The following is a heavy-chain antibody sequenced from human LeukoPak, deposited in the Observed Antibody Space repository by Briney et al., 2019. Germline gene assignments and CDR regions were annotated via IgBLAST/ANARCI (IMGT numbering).Heavy chain of an antibody. CDR2: IIPILGIA. D-gene: IGHD6-13*01. Sequence: GASVKVSCKASGGTFSSYAISRVRQAPGQGLEWMGRIIPILGIANYAQKFQGRVTITADKSTSTAYMELSSLRSEDTAVYYCARAIAAAGTGYWGQGTLVTVSS. J-gene: IGHJ4*02. CDR3: ARAIAAAGTGY. CDR1: GGTFSSYA. V-gene: IGHV1-69*04.